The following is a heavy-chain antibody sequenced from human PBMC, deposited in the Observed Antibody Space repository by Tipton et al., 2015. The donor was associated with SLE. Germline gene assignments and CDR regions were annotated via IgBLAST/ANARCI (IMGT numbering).Heavy chain of an antibody. CDR1: GFTFSSYA. CDR3: ADIVGGH. V-gene: IGHV3-30-3*01. D-gene: IGHD1-26*01. Sequence: SLRLSCAASGFTFSSYAMHWVRQAPGKGLEWVAVISYDGSNKYYADSVKGRFTISRDNSKNTLYLQMNSLRAEDTAVYYCADIVGGHWGQGTLVTVSS. J-gene: IGHJ4*02. CDR2: ISYDGSNK.